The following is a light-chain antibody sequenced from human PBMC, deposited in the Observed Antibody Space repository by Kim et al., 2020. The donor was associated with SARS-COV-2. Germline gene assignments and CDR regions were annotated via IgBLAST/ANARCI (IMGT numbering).Light chain of an antibody. J-gene: IGKJ2*01. Sequence: SILSASVGDRVTIACRASQNIKRWLAWYQQRAGKAPKVLIYDASTLGSGVPSRFSGSGFGTEFTLTISSLQPDDFATYYCQQYNSYFGQGTKLEI. CDR2: DAS. CDR1: QNIKRW. CDR3: QQYNSY. V-gene: IGKV1-5*01.